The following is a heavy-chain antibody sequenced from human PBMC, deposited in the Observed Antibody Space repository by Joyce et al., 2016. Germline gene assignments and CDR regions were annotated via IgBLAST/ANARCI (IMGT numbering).Heavy chain of an antibody. V-gene: IGHV3-15*07. CDR3: TTLVDAGDEY. Sequence: EVHLVESGGGLVKPGGSLTLSCAASGFTFTNAWMNWVRQAPGKRLEWVGRIKSKTDGGTTDYAAPVKGRFTISRDESKNTLYLQMNSLKTEDTAVYYCTTLVDAGDEYWGQGTLVTVSS. J-gene: IGHJ4*02. D-gene: IGHD2-8*01. CDR2: IKSKTDGGTT. CDR1: GFTFTNAW.